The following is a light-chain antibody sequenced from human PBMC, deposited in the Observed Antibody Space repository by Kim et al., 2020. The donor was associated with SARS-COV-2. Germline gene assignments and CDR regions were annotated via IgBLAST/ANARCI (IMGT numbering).Light chain of an antibody. CDR1: QSVSRN. CDR3: HQHNEWPSWT. CDR2: SAS. J-gene: IGKJ1*01. V-gene: IGKV3-15*01. Sequence: DIMMTQSPATLSVSPGERATLSCRASQSVSRNVAWYQQRPGQAPRVLIYSASTRVTGIPARFSGNGSGTDFTLTISSLQSEDFALYYCHQHNEWPSWTFGQGTKVDIK.